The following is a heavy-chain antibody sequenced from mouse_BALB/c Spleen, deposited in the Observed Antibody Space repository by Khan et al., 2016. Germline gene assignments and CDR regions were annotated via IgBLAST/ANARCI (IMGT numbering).Heavy chain of an antibody. D-gene: IGHD1-1*01. Sequence: QIQLVRSGPELKKPGETVKISCKASGYTFTDYSMHWVKQAPGKGLKWVGWINTETGEPTYADDFKGRFAFSLETSASTAYLQINNLKNEDTATYFCARRNYVTSAWFAYWGQGTLVTVSA. V-gene: IGHV9-2-1*01. CDR3: ARRNYVTSAWFAY. CDR1: GYTFTDYS. CDR2: INTETGEP. J-gene: IGHJ3*01.